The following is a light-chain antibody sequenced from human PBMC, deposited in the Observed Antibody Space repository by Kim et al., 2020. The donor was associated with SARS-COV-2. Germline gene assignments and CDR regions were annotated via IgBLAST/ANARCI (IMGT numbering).Light chain of an antibody. J-gene: IGLJ1*01. CDR3: SSYAGSNNYV. Sequence: GQSVTSTCTGTSSDVGGYNYVSWYQQHPGKAPKLMIYEVSKRPSGVPDRFSGSKSGNTASLTGSGLQAEDEADYYCSSYAGSNNYVFGTGTKVTVL. V-gene: IGLV2-8*01. CDR2: EVS. CDR1: SSDVGGYNY.